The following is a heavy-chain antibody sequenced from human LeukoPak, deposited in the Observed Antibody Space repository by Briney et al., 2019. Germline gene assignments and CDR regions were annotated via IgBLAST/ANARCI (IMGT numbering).Heavy chain of an antibody. Sequence: WETLSLTCTVSGDSISDNYWSWIRQPAGKGLEWIGRIYISGSTNYNPSLMSRVTMSLDTSKNQFSLELNSVTAADTAIYYCARGGDYNKPFEYWSQGTLVTVSS. J-gene: IGHJ4*02. CDR2: IYISGST. CDR3: ARGGDYNKPFEY. V-gene: IGHV4-4*07. CDR1: GDSISDNY. D-gene: IGHD4-11*01.